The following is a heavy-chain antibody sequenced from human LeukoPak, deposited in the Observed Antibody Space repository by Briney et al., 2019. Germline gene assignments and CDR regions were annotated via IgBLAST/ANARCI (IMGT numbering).Heavy chain of an antibody. J-gene: IGHJ4*02. V-gene: IGHV4-4*09. Sequence: SETLSLTCTVSGGSIRSYYWSWIRQPPGKGLEWIGYIYTSGSTDYNPSLKSRVTISVDTSKNQFSLKLSSVTAADTAVYYCARGYSYGYLPGYWGQGTLVTVSS. CDR2: IYTSGST. CDR3: ARGYSYGYLPGY. D-gene: IGHD5-18*01. CDR1: GGSIRSYY.